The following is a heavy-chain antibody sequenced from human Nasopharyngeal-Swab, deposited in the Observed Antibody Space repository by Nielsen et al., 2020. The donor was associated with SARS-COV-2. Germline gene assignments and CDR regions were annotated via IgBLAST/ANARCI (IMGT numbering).Heavy chain of an antibody. CDR1: GFTFSSYS. CDR3: SREDNWNYGVPYFDY. J-gene: IGHJ4*02. CDR2: ISSSSSYI. V-gene: IGHV3-21*01. Sequence: GGSLRLSCAASGFTFSSYSMNWVRQAPGKGLEWVSSISSSSSYIYYADSVKGRFTISRDNAKNSLYLQINSLRAEETAVYYCSREDNWNYGVPYFDYLGQGTPVTVSS. D-gene: IGHD1-7*01.